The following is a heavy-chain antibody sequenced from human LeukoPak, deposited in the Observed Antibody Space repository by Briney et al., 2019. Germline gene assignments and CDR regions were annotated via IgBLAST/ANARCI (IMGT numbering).Heavy chain of an antibody. D-gene: IGHD1-26*01. CDR2: INHSGST. Sequence: SETLSLTCGVYGGSFSGYYWSWIRQPPGKGLEWIGEINHSGSTNYNPSLKSRVTMSVDTSRNQFSLNLNSVTAADTAIYYCARWDGDPWGQGTLVTVSS. V-gene: IGHV4-34*01. CDR1: GGSFSGYY. CDR3: ARWDGDP. J-gene: IGHJ5*02.